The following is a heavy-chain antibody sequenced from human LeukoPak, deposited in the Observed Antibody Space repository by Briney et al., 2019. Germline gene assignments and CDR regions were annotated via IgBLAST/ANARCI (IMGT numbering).Heavy chain of an antibody. CDR3: ARDPYDSSGYSHFDY. D-gene: IGHD3-22*01. V-gene: IGHV3-30-3*01. CDR1: GFTFSSYA. Sequence: GGSLRLSCAASGFTFSSYAMHWVRQAPGKGLEWVAVISYDGSNKYYADSVKGRFTISRDNSKNTLYLQMNSLRAEDTAVYYCARDPYDSSGYSHFDYWGQGTLVTVSS. J-gene: IGHJ4*02. CDR2: ISYDGSNK.